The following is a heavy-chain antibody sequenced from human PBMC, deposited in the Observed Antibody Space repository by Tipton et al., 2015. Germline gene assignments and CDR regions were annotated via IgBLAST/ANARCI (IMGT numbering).Heavy chain of an antibody. V-gene: IGHV3-23*01. CDR2: ISSSGVLV. Sequence: SLRLSCAASGFSFSVYDMDWVRQAPGKGLEWVSSISSSGVLVDYAGSVQGRFTISRDNSNNTLYLQLNSLGGDDTAIYFCARNGPRGTSRWGGVVSKGHFDYWGQGTLVTVSS. D-gene: IGHD3-16*01. J-gene: IGHJ4*02. CDR3: ARNGPRGTSRWGGVVSKGHFDY. CDR1: GFSFSVYD.